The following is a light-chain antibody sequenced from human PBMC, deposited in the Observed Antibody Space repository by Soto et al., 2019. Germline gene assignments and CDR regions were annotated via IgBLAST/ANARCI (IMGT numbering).Light chain of an antibody. V-gene: IGKV1-13*02. CDR3: QQFSTFPGT. CDR1: QGSARA. Sequence: AIQLTQSPSSLSASIGDRVTITCRASQGSARALAWYQQKPGKPPSLLIYDASTPESGVPSRFSGSGSETHFTLTISSLQADDFATYYCQQFSTFPGTFGGGTRVDI. CDR2: DAS. J-gene: IGKJ4*02.